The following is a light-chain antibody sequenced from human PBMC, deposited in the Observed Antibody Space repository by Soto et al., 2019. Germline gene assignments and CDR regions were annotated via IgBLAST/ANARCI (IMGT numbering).Light chain of an antibody. V-gene: IGKV3-20*01. Sequence: EIVLTQSPGTLSLSPGERATLSCRASQSISSSYLAWYQQKPGQAPRPLIYGASSRATGIPDRFSGSGSGTVFTLTISRLEPEDFAVYYCQQYVSSPWTFGQGTKVEIK. CDR1: QSISSSY. CDR2: GAS. J-gene: IGKJ1*01. CDR3: QQYVSSPWT.